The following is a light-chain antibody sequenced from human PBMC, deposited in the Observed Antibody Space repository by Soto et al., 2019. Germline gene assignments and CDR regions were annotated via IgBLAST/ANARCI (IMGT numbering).Light chain of an antibody. CDR1: QSVSSSY. V-gene: IGKV3-20*01. Sequence: EIVLTQSPGTLSLSPGEGATLSCRASQSVSSSYLAWYQQKPGQAPRLLIYGASSRATGIPDRFSGSGSGTDFTLTISRLEPEDFAVYYCQQYGSSRITFGQGTRLEIK. CDR3: QQYGSSRIT. CDR2: GAS. J-gene: IGKJ5*01.